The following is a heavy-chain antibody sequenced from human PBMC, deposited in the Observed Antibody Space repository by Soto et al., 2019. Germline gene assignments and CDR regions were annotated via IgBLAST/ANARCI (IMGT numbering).Heavy chain of an antibody. CDR1: GFTFNTYV. Sequence: PXGSLRLSCAASGFTFNTYVMHWVRQAPGRGLEWVALIWYDGSNKYYADSVKGRFTISRDNSKKTLYLQMNSLRAEDTAVYYCARGARDFDYWGQGTLVTVSS. D-gene: IGHD3-16*01. CDR2: IWYDGSNK. CDR3: ARGARDFDY. V-gene: IGHV3-33*01. J-gene: IGHJ4*02.